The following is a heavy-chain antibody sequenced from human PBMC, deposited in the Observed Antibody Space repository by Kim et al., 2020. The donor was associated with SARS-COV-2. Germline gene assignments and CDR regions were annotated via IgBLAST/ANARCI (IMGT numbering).Heavy chain of an antibody. J-gene: IGHJ3*02. CDR3: ARPLENPYSSGWNDAFVI. CDR1: GGSISSISYY. CDR2: IYYSGST. D-gene: IGHD6-19*01. Sequence: SETLSLTCTVSGGSISSISYYWGWIRQPPGKGLEWIGSIYYSGSTYYNPSLKSRVTISVDTSKNQFSLKLSSVTAADTAVYYCARPLENPYSSGWNDAFVIWGQGTMVTVSS. V-gene: IGHV4-39*01.